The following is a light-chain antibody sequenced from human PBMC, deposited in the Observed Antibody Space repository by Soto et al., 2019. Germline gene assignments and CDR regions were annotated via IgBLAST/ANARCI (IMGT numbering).Light chain of an antibody. J-gene: IGKJ3*01. Sequence: DILMTQSPSSVSSSVGDRVTITCRASQGISNWLAWYQQKPGKAPSLLIHAASSLQSGVPSRFSGSGYGTDFTLTISSLQPEDFATYFCQQANSLPVTFGPGTKVDIK. CDR1: QGISNW. CDR3: QQANSLPVT. CDR2: AAS. V-gene: IGKV1-12*01.